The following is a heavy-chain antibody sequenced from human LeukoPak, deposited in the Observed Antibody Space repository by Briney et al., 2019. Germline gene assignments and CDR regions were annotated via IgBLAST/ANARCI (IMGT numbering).Heavy chain of an antibody. CDR2: IIPILGIA. V-gene: IGHV1-69*04. J-gene: IGHJ4*02. CDR1: GGTFSSYA. Sequence: SVKVSCKASGGTFSSYANSWVRQAPGQGLEWMGRIIPILGIANYAQKFQGRVTITADKSTSTAYMELSSLRSEDTAVYYCARDLSGPADYWGQGTLVTVSS. CDR3: ARDLSGPADY.